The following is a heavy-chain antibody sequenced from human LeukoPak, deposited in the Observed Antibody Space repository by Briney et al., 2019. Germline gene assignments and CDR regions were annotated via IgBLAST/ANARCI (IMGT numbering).Heavy chain of an antibody. V-gene: IGHV4-39*01. J-gene: IGHJ4*02. CDR3: ARWLQWDYFDY. CDR1: GGSISSNSYY. CDR2: IYYSGST. Sequence: PSETLSLTCAVSGGSISSNSYYWGWIRQPPGKGLEWIGSIYYSGSTYYNPSLKSRVTISVDTSKNQFSLKLSSVTAADTAVYYCARWLQWDYFDYWGQGTLVTVSS. D-gene: IGHD5-24*01.